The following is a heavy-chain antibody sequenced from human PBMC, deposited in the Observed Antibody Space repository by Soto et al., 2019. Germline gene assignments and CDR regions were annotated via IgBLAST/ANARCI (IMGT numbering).Heavy chain of an antibody. CDR3: ARDRDWNLDY. D-gene: IGHD2-21*02. CDR2: ISTDKGNT. CDR1: GYSFTTYG. V-gene: IGHV1-18*01. Sequence: RASVNVSCKASGYSFTTYGTTWVRQAPGQGLEWMGWISTDKGNTKYAQNFQSRATLTTDTSTSTAYMELRSLRSDDTAVYYCARDRDWNLDYWGQGTLVTVSS. J-gene: IGHJ4*02.